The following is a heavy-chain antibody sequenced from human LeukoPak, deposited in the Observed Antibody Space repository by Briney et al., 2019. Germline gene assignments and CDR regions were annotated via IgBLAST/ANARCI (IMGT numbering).Heavy chain of an antibody. D-gene: IGHD3-22*01. CDR3: ARVVVSNSAEYFQH. J-gene: IGHJ1*01. V-gene: IGHV1-69*04. CDR2: ITPVIGIA. Sequence: EASVKVSCKASGYTFTGYYMHWVRQAPGQGLEWMGRITPVIGIANYAKKFQGRVTITAHKSTSTAYMELSSLRSDDTAVYYCARVVVSNSAEYFQHWGQGTLVTISS. CDR1: GYTFTGYY.